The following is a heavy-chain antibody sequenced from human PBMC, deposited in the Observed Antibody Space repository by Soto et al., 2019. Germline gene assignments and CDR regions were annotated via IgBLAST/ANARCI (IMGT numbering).Heavy chain of an antibody. J-gene: IGHJ6*02. CDR1: GGTFSSYA. CDR2: IIPIFGTA. D-gene: IGHD6-13*01. Sequence: GASVKVSCTASGGTFSSYAISWVRQAPGQGLEWMGGIIPIFGTANYAQKSQGRVTITADESTSTAYMELSSLRSEDTAVYYCTTDLPSHSSSWYYYYYYIMDVWGQGTTVTVSS. CDR3: TTDLPSHSSSWYYYYYYIMDV. V-gene: IGHV1-69*13.